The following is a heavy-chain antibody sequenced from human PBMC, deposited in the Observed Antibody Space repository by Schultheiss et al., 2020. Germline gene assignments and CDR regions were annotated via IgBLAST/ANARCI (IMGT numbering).Heavy chain of an antibody. V-gene: IGHV3-9*01. CDR2: ISWNSGSI. Sequence: GGSLRLSCAASGFTFDDYAMHWVRQAPGKGLEWVSGISWNSGSIGYADSVKGRFTISRDNAKNSLYLQMNSLRAEDTAVYYCARSSRPHRSPLRVPVDYWGQGTLVTVSS. D-gene: IGHD3-16*01. CDR1: GFTFDDYA. J-gene: IGHJ4*02. CDR3: ARSSRPHRSPLRVPVDY.